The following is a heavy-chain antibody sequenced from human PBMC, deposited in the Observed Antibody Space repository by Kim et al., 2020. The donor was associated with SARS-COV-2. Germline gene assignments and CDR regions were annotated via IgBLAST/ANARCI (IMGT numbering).Heavy chain of an antibody. J-gene: IGHJ4*02. D-gene: IGHD5-18*01. CDR3: ARSTARNPYYFDY. CDR2: IYYSGST. Sequence: SETLSLTCTVSGGSISSYYWSWIRQPPGKGLEWIGYIYYSGSTNYNPSLKSRVTISVDTSKNQFSLKLSSVTAADTAVYYCARSTARNPYYFDYWGQGTLVTVSS. V-gene: IGHV4-59*01. CDR1: GGSISSYY.